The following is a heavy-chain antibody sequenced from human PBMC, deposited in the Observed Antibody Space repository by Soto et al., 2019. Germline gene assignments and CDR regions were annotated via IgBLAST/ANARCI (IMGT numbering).Heavy chain of an antibody. J-gene: IGHJ4*02. CDR2: INTGDGNR. D-gene: IGHD3-3*01. CDR1: GNTVSNDV. V-gene: IGHV1-3*04. Sequence: SVKVSCKASGNTVSNDVIHWLRQAPGQSLEWMGWINTGDGNRKYSQKFQGRVTITTDTPASTVYMELSSLRSEDTAVYYCVRRPPYYDFWSGVDYWGQGTLVTVSS. CDR3: VRRPPYYDFWSGVDY.